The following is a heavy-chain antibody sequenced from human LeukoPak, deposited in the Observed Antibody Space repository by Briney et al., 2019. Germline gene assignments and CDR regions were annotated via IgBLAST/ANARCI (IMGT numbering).Heavy chain of an antibody. CDR1: GFTFSSYW. D-gene: IGHD6-13*01. Sequence: GGSLRLSCAASGFTFSSYWMSWVRQAPGEGLEWVANIKKDGSKRYYVDSVKGRFTISRDNSKNMLYLQMKSLRAEDTAVYYCAEGTGYSSNWYYDYWGQGTLVTVSS. CDR2: IKKDGSKR. V-gene: IGHV3-7*05. CDR3: AEGTGYSSNWYYDY. J-gene: IGHJ4*02.